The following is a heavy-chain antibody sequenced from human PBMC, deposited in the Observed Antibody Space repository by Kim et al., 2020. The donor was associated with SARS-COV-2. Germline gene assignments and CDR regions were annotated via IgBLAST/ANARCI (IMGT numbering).Heavy chain of an antibody. Sequence: SGPTLVKPTQTLTLTCTFSGFSLSTSGVGVGWIRQPPGKALEWLALIYWNDDKRYSPSLKSRLTITKDTSKNQVVLTMTNMDPVDTATYYCAHSYCSSTSCYTGNMDYWGQGTLVTVSS. D-gene: IGHD2-2*02. J-gene: IGHJ4*02. V-gene: IGHV2-5*01. CDR2: IYWNDDK. CDR3: AHSYCSSTSCYTGNMDY. CDR1: GFSLSTSGVG.